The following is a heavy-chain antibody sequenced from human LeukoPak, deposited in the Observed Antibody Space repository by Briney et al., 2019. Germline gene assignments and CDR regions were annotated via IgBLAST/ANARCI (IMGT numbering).Heavy chain of an antibody. CDR3: ARAPPIAVAGIFPLDY. CDR2: ISAYNGNT. J-gene: IGHJ4*02. D-gene: IGHD6-19*01. Sequence: GASVKVSCKASGYTFTSYGISWVRQAPGQGLEWMGWISAYNGNTNYAQKLQGRVTMTTDTSTSTAYMELRSLRSDDTAVYYCARAPPIAVAGIFPLDYWGQGTLVTVSS. CDR1: GYTFTSYG. V-gene: IGHV1-18*01.